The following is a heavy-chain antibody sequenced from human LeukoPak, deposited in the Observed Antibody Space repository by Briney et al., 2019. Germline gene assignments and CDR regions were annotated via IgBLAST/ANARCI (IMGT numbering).Heavy chain of an antibody. Sequence: GGSLRLSCEASGFSVSNNYMTWVRQAPGKGLEWVSVIYSGGTTYYGDSVEGRFTISRDNSKNTLYLQMSSLRTEDTAMYYCASEGIAAAADIWGQGTMVTVSS. V-gene: IGHV3-66*02. CDR3: ASEGIAAAADI. J-gene: IGHJ3*02. D-gene: IGHD6-13*01. CDR2: IYSGGTT. CDR1: GFSVSNNY.